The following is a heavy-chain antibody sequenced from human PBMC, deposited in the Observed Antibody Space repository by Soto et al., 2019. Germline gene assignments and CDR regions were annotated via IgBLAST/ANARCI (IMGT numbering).Heavy chain of an antibody. CDR2: ISGYNGET. V-gene: IGHV1-18*01. J-gene: IGHJ1*01. CDR1: GYTFTNYG. Sequence: QVQLVQSGAEVKKPGASVKVSCKASGYTFTNYGINWVRQAPGQGPEWMGWISGYNGETKYAQSLHGRVTMTTDTSTSTAYMELRSLRSDDTAVYYCARGGSSWSAEYYQHWGQGTLVSVSS. CDR3: ARGGSSWSAEYYQH. D-gene: IGHD6-19*01.